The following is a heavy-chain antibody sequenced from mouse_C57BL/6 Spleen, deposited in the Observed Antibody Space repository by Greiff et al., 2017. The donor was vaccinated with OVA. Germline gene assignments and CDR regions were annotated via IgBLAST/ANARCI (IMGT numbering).Heavy chain of an antibody. D-gene: IGHD2-5*01. CDR1: GYTFTDYN. CDR3: ARPYSNYGYAMDY. V-gene: IGHV1-18*01. J-gene: IGHJ4*01. CDR2: INPNNGGT. Sequence: EVKLVESGPELVKPGASVKIPCKASGYTFTDYNMDWVKQSHGKSLEWIGDINPNNGGTIYNQKFKGKATLTVDKSSSTAYMELRSLTSEDTAVYYCARPYSNYGYAMDYWGQGTSVTVSS.